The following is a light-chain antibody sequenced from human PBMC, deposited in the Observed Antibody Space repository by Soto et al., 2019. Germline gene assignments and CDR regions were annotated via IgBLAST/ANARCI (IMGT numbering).Light chain of an antibody. Sequence: SLGASVKLTCTLSSGHSSYAIAWHQQQPEKGPRYLMKLNSDGSHSKGDGIPDRFSGSSSGAERYLTISSLQSEDEADYYCQTWGTGDWVFGGGTKLTVL. J-gene: IGLJ3*02. CDR1: SGHSSYA. V-gene: IGLV4-69*01. CDR3: QTWGTGDWV. CDR2: LNSDGSH.